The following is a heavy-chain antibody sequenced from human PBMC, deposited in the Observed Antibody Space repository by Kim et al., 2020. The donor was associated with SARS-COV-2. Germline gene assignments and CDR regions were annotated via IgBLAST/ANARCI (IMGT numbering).Heavy chain of an antibody. Sequence: GGSLRLSCAASGFTFSNAWMSWVRQAPGKGLEWVGRIKSKTDGGTTDYAAPVKGRFTISRDDSKNTLYLQMNSLKTEDTAVYYCTTDPALYYYDSSCYVPESAFDIWGQGTMVTVSS. CDR1: GFTFSNAW. V-gene: IGHV3-15*01. D-gene: IGHD3-22*01. CDR3: TTDPALYYYDSSCYVPESAFDI. J-gene: IGHJ3*02. CDR2: IKSKTDGGTT.